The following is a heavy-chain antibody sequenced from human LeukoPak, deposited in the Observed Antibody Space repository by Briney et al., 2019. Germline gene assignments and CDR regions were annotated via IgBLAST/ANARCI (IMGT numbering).Heavy chain of an antibody. CDR1: GGSISSSSYY. V-gene: IGHV4-39*07. CDR3: ARLHITMVRGSQMPRFGSLYYMDV. J-gene: IGHJ6*03. D-gene: IGHD3-10*01. CDR2: IYYSGST. Sequence: SETLSLTCTVSGGSISSSSYYWGWIRQPPGKGLEWIGSIYYSGSTYYNPSLKSRVTISVDTSKNPFSLKLSSVTAADTAVYYCARLHITMVRGSQMPRFGSLYYMDVWGKGTTVTISS.